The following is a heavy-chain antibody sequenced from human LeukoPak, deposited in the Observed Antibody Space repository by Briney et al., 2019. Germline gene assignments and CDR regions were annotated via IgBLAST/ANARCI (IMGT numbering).Heavy chain of an antibody. Sequence: TPSGTLSLTCAVSGGSISSSYWWSWIRQPPGKGLEWIGEINHSGSTNYNPSLKSRVTISVDTSKNQFSLKLSSVTAADTAVYYCARHKGRGRFSSSWYGVARVFDYWGQGTLVTVSS. CDR3: ARHKGRGRFSSSWYGVARVFDY. CDR1: GGSISSSYW. D-gene: IGHD6-13*01. CDR2: INHSGST. J-gene: IGHJ4*02. V-gene: IGHV4-4*02.